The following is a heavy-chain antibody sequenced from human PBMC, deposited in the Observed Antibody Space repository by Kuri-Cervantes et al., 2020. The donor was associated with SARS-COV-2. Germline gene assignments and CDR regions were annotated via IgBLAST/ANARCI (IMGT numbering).Heavy chain of an antibody. J-gene: IGHJ5*02. CDR3: ARDRWIVGASSNWFDP. D-gene: IGHD1-26*01. CDR1: GGSISSGDYY. V-gene: IGHV4-30-4*08. Sequence: SETLSLTCTVSGGSISSGDYYWSWIRQPPGKGLEWIGYIYYSESTYYNPSLKSRVTISVDTSKNQFSLKLSSVTAADTAVYYCARDRWIVGASSNWFDPWGQGTLVTVSS. CDR2: IYYSEST.